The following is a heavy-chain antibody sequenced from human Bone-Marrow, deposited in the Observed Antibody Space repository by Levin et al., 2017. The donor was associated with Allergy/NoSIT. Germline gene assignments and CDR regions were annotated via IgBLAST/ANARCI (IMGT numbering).Heavy chain of an antibody. CDR3: ARVGSGSYWRVQDV. D-gene: IGHD1-26*01. CDR1: GFTFSDYY. J-gene: IGHJ6*02. V-gene: IGHV3-11*01. CDR2: ISSSGSTI. Sequence: RGESLKISCAASGFTFSDYYMSWIRQAPGKGLEWVSYISSSGSTIYYADSVKGRFTISRDNAKNSLYLQMNSLRAEDTAVYYCARVGSGSYWRVQDVWGQGTTVTVSS.